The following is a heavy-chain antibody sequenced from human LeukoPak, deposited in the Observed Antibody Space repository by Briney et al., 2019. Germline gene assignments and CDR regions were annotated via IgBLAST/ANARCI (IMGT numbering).Heavy chain of an antibody. Sequence: GGSLRLSCSASGFTFSSYWMHWVRQAPGKGLVWVSRINSDGSSTTYADSVKGRFTISRDNAKNTLYLQMNSLRAGDTAVFYCARAPVQYCGGDCDAFDIWGQGTMVTVSS. CDR3: ARAPVQYCGGDCDAFDI. D-gene: IGHD2-21*02. J-gene: IGHJ3*02. V-gene: IGHV3-74*01. CDR2: INSDGSST. CDR1: GFTFSSYW.